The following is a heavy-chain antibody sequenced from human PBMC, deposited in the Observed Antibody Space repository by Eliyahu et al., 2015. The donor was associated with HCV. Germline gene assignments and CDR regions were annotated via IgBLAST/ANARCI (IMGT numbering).Heavy chain of an antibody. V-gene: IGHV4-59*01. CDR2: IHYXGST. CDR3: ASGGGGIAVAGTGGWFDP. D-gene: IGHD6-19*01. J-gene: IGHJ5*02. CDR1: GGSITTYY. Sequence: QVQLQESGPGLVKPSETLSLTCTVSGGSITTYYGGXDPXPPGKGLEWSGDIHYXGSTTHTPSLKSRVTISVDTSKNQFSLKLTSVTAADTAVYYCASGGGGIAVAGTGGWFDPWGQGTLVTVSS.